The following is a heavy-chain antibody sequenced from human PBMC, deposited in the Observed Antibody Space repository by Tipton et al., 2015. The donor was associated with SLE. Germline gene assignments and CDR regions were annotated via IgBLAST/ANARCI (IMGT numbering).Heavy chain of an antibody. J-gene: IGHJ6*02. D-gene: IGHD1-1*01. CDR1: GFTFTDYY. V-gene: IGHV1-2*06. CDR2: INLDIGGA. CDR3: ARETTETRDGLDV. Sequence: QVQLVQSGAEMKTPGASMKVSCKASGFTFTDYYLHWVRQAPGQGLEWMGRINLDIGGANYAQNFQGRVTLTRDTSINTAYMELSSLRSDDTAVYFCARETTETRDGLDVWGQGTTVIVS.